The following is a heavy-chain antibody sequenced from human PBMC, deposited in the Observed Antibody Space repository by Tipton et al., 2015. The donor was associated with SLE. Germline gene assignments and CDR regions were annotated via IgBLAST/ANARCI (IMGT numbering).Heavy chain of an antibody. J-gene: IGHJ3*02. D-gene: IGHD2-2*01. CDR1: GFTFSSYW. CDR2: IKQDGSDK. CDR3: ARTLGYCSSTSCSKAFDI. V-gene: IGHV3-7*01. Sequence: SLRLSCAASGFTFSSYWMNWVRQAPGKGLEWVANIKQDGSDKYYVDSVKGRFTISRDNAKNSLYLQMNSLRAEDTAVYYCARTLGYCSSTSCSKAFDIWGQGTMVTVSS.